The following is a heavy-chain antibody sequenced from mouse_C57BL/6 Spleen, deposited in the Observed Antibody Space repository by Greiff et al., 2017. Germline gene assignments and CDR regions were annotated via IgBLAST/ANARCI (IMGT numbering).Heavy chain of an antibody. CDR3: ARGVGYDWYFDV. J-gene: IGHJ1*03. D-gene: IGHD2-2*01. Sequence: DVMLVESGGGLVKPGGSLKLSCAASGFTFSDYGMHWVRQAPEKGLEWVAYISSGSSTIYYADTVKGRFTISRDNAKNTLFLQMTSLRSEDTAMYYCARGVGYDWYFDVWGTGTTVTVSS. V-gene: IGHV5-17*01. CDR2: ISSGSSTI. CDR1: GFTFSDYG.